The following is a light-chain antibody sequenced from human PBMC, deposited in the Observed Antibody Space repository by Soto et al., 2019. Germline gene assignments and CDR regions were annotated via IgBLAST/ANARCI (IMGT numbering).Light chain of an antibody. CDR3: CSHAGSSNYV. CDR1: SSDVGSRNL. J-gene: IGLJ1*01. V-gene: IGLV2-23*01. CDR2: EAS. Sequence: QSALTQPASVSGSPGQSITISCTGTSSDVGSRNLVSWYQQYPGKAPKLIIFEASKRPSGVSNRFSGSKSGSTASLTISGLQAEDEADYYCCSHAGSSNYVFGTGTKVTVL.